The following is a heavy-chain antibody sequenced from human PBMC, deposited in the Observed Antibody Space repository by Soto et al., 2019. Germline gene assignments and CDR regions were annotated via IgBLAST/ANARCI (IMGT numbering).Heavy chain of an antibody. V-gene: IGHV4-34*01. CDR3: ARGYIAAAGTGWFNP. J-gene: IGHJ5*02. Sequence: PSETLSLTCAVYGGSFSGYYWSWIRQPPGKGLEWIGEINHSGSTNYNPSLKSRVTISVDTSKNQFSLKLSSVTAADTAVYYCARGYIAAAGTGWFNPWGQESLVTVSS. CDR2: INHSGST. CDR1: GGSFSGYY. D-gene: IGHD6-13*01.